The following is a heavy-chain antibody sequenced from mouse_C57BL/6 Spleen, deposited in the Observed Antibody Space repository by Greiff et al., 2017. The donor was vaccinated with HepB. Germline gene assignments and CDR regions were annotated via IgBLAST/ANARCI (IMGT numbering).Heavy chain of an antibody. CDR1: GYTFTSYW. CDR2: IDPSDSYT. V-gene: IGHV1-50*01. Sequence: VQLKQPGAELVKPGASVKLTCKASGYTFTSYWMQWVKQRPGQGLEWIGEIDPSDSYTNYNQKFKGKATLTVDTSSSTAYMQLSSLTSEDSAVYYCARSDYDFDYWGQGTTLTVSS. J-gene: IGHJ2*01. CDR3: ARSDYDFDY. D-gene: IGHD2-4*01.